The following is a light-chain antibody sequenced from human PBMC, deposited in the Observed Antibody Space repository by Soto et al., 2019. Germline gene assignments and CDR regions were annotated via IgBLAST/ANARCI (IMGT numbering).Light chain of an antibody. V-gene: IGKV1-39*01. CDR1: QSISSY. CDR2: AAS. CDR3: QESYSTHRR. Sequence: PQLPSSLFASVGAKATITCGQSQSISSYLNWYQRKPGKAPKLLIYAASSLRSGVTSRFSGSGSGTDFTLTISSLQPEDFETYYCQESYSTHRRFGQGTKVNI. J-gene: IGKJ1*01.